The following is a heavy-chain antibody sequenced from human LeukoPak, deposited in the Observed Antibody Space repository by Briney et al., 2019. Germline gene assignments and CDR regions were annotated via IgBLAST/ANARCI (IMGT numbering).Heavy chain of an antibody. CDR3: AREKIGYYDGSGRGWFDP. J-gene: IGHJ5*02. V-gene: IGHV4-61*02. CDR2: VYTSGST. Sequence: SETLSLTCTVSGASISSDNYSWGWLRQPAGKGLEWIGRVYTSGSTNYNPSLKSRVTISVDTSKKQFSLKLSSVTAADTAVYYCAREKIGYYDGSGRGWFDPWGQGTLVTASS. CDR1: GASISSDNYS. D-gene: IGHD3-22*01.